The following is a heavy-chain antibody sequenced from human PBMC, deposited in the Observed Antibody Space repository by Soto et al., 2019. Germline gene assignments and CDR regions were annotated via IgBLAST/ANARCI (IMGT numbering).Heavy chain of an antibody. D-gene: IGHD7-27*01. CDR1: GFTFSDYY. Sequence: GGSLRLSCAASGFTFSDYYMSWIRQAPWKGLEWVSYISSSSSYTNYADSVKGRFTISRDNAKNSLFLQMNNLTVEDTAVYYCAQENWAYPDSWGQGTLVTVSS. J-gene: IGHJ4*02. CDR3: AQENWAYPDS. CDR2: ISSSSSYT. V-gene: IGHV3-11*05.